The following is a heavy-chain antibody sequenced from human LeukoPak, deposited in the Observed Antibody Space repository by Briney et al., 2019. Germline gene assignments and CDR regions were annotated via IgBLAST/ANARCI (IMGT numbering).Heavy chain of an antibody. CDR3: ARDDYYDSSGYSENY. J-gene: IGHJ4*02. D-gene: IGHD3-22*01. V-gene: IGHV3-30*02. CDR1: GVTFSSYG. Sequence: PGGSLRLSCAASGVTFSSYGSHWVRQAPGKGLEWVAFIRYDGAEKYSADSVKGRFTISRDNAKNSLYLQMNSLRAEDTAVYYCARDDYYDSSGYSENYWGQGTLVTVSS. CDR2: IRYDGAEK.